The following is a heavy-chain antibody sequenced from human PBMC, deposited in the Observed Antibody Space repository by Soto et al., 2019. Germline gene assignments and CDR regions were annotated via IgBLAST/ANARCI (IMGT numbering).Heavy chain of an antibody. J-gene: IGHJ5*02. CDR3: ASQLGGLRVWFDR. CDR2: IIPIYGTA. V-gene: IGHV1-69*01. Sequence: QVQLVQSGAEVKKPGASVKVSCTASGGTFSSYAISWVRQSPGQGLEWMGGIIPIYGTANYAHELQGRVTITADESTSTAYMELSSLRSEDTAVYYCASQLGGLRVWFDRWGQGTLVTGSS. CDR1: GGTFSSYA. D-gene: IGHD3-16*01.